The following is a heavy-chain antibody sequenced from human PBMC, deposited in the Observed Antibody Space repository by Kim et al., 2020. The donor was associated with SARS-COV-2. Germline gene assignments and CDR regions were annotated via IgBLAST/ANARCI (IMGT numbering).Heavy chain of an antibody. V-gene: IGHV4-39*07. Sequence: SETLSLTCNVSGGSISGSSYYWGWIRQPPGKGLEWIGSIYHTGSAYYNPSLKSRVTISVDTPNNHFSLRLNSVSAADTAVYFCARDPYYDGSGYYPDAFDIWGQGTIVTVSS. CDR2: IYHTGSA. D-gene: IGHD3-22*01. J-gene: IGHJ3*02. CDR3: ARDPYYDGSGYYPDAFDI. CDR1: GGSISGSSYY.